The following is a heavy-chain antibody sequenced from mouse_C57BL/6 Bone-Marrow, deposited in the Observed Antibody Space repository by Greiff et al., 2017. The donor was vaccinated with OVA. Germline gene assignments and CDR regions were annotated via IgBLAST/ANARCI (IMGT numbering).Heavy chain of an antibody. CDR3: ARRNHYYDSSLYYFDY. D-gene: IGHD1-1*01. CDR2: INPSTGGT. Sequence: VQLQHSGPELVKPGASVKISCKASGYSFTGYYMNWVKQSPEKSLEWIGEINPSTGGTTYNQKFKAKATLTVDKSSSTAYMQLKSLTSEDSAVYYCARRNHYYDSSLYYFDYWGQGTTLTVSS. CDR1: GYSFTGYY. J-gene: IGHJ2*01. V-gene: IGHV1-42*01.